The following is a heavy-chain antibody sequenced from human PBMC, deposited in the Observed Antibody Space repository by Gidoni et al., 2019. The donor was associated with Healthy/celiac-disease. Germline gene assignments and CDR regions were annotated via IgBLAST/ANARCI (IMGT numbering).Heavy chain of an antibody. CDR1: GFTFGSYD. V-gene: IGHV3-13*04. D-gene: IGHD3-16*01. CDR3: ARADYRDWYFDL. J-gene: IGHJ2*01. CDR2: IGTAGDT. Sequence: EVQLVESGGGLVQPGGSLRLSCAASGFTFGSYDMHWVRQATGKGLEWVSAIGTAGDTYYPGSVKGRFTISRENAKNSLYLQMNSLRAGDTAVYYCARADYRDWYFDLWGRGTLVTVSS.